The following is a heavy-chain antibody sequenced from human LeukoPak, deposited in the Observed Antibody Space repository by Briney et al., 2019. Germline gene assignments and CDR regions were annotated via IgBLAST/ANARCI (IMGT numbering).Heavy chain of an antibody. D-gene: IGHD3-22*01. CDR1: GFAFSNYG. Sequence: PGRSLRLSCSASGFAFSNYGVHWVRQAPGKGLEWVAVIWYDGSYKYYADSVKGRFTISRDNSKNTLYLQMNSLRAEGTAVYYCAREYFYDSSGYSDAFDIWGQGTMVTVSS. CDR2: IWYDGSYK. V-gene: IGHV3-33*01. CDR3: AREYFYDSSGYSDAFDI. J-gene: IGHJ3*02.